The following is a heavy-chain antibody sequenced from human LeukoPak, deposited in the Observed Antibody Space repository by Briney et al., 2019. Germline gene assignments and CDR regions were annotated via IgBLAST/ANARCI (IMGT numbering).Heavy chain of an antibody. Sequence: SETLSLTCTVSGGSISSYYWSWIRQPPGKGLEWIGSISYSGSTYYNPSLKSRVTISVDTSKNQFSLKLSSVTAADTAVYYCARILRGYNYGRGIDYWGQGTLVTVSS. CDR3: ARILRGYNYGRGIDY. D-gene: IGHD5-18*01. CDR2: ISYSGST. J-gene: IGHJ4*02. CDR1: GGSISSYY. V-gene: IGHV4-59*05.